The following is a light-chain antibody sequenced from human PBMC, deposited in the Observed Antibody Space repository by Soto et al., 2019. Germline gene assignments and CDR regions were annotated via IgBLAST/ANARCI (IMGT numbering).Light chain of an antibody. J-gene: IGLJ1*01. CDR3: SSYTSSSTLYV. V-gene: IGLV2-14*01. CDR2: EVA. Sequence: QSVLTQPASVSGSPGQSITISCTGTSSDVGGYNYVSWYKQHPGKAPKHMIYEVANRPSGVSDRFSGSKSGNTASLTISGLQAEDEADYYCSSYTSSSTLYVFGTGTKVTVL. CDR1: SSDVGGYNY.